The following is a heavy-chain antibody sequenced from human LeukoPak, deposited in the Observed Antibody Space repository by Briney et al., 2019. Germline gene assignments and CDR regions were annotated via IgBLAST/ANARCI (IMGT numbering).Heavy chain of an antibody. Sequence: PSETLSLTCTVSSASISTYYWSWIRQPPGKGLEWIGYIYYSGSTNYNPSLKSRVTISVDTSKNQFSLKLSSVTAADTAVYYCAGSMAVAGLSFDYWGQGTLVTVSS. J-gene: IGHJ4*02. CDR1: SASISTYY. D-gene: IGHD6-19*01. CDR2: IYYSGST. CDR3: AGSMAVAGLSFDY. V-gene: IGHV4-59*01.